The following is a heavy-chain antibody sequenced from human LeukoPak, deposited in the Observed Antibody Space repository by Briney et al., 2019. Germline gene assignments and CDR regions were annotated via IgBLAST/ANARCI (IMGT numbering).Heavy chain of an antibody. V-gene: IGHV3-7*01. CDR2: IKQDGSEK. Sequence: GGSLRLSCAASGFTFSSYTMNWVRQAPGKGLEWVANIKQDGSEKYYVDSVKGRFTISRDNAKNSLYLQMNSLRAEDTAVYYCARDPDIVATIGAFDIWGQGTMVTVSS. CDR3: ARDPDIVATIGAFDI. CDR1: GFTFSSYT. D-gene: IGHD5-12*01. J-gene: IGHJ3*02.